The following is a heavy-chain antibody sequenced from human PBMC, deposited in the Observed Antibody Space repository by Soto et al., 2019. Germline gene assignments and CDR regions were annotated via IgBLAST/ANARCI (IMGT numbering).Heavy chain of an antibody. CDR2: INPSGGST. V-gene: IGHV1-46*01. Sequence: QVQLVQSGAEVKKPGASVKVSCKASGYTFTSYYMHWVRQAPGQGLEWMGIINPSGGSTSYAQKFQGRVTMTRDTSTSTVYMELSSLRSEDTAVYYCARGGSSGWYSGSIDYWGQGTLVTVSS. D-gene: IGHD6-19*01. CDR1: GYTFTSYY. J-gene: IGHJ4*02. CDR3: ARGGSSGWYSGSIDY.